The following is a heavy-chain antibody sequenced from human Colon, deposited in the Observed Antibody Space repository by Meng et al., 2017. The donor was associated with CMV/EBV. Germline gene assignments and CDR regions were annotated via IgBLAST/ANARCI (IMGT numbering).Heavy chain of an antibody. J-gene: IGHJ5*02. CDR2: IYYNGNT. Sequence: SETLSLTCTVSGGSISRSSYYWSWIRQRPGEGLEWIGFIYYNGNTEYNPSLKSRLTISIDTSKNQFFLNLRPVTAADTAVYHCVKIEGRCDSQSCSYYRWFDPWGQGILVTVSS. D-gene: IGHD2/OR15-2a*01. CDR3: VKIEGRCDSQSCSYYRWFDP. CDR1: GGSISRSSYY. V-gene: IGHV4-61*05.